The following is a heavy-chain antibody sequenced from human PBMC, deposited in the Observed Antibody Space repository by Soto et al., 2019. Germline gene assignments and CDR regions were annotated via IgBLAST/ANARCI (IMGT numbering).Heavy chain of an antibody. J-gene: IGHJ5*02. Sequence: QVHLVQSGVEVKTPGASVKVSCQASGYTFFTYDISWVRQAPGQGLEWMGWISTYSGDTKYAQKLQGRVTMTTYTPTTTAHLELRSLKSDDTAVYYCARHHGPTTSENWLDPWGQGTLVTVSS. CDR3: ARHHGPTTSENWLDP. D-gene: IGHD1-1*01. CDR2: ISTYSGDT. CDR1: GYTFFTYD. V-gene: IGHV1-18*01.